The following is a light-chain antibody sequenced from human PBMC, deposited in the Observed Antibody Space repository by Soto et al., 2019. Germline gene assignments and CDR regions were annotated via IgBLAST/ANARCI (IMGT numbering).Light chain of an antibody. CDR2: WAS. Sequence: DIGLAQSPDSLAVSLGERATLTWQSSQTFLDSSNNKDCLSWYQQKPGQPPKLLLYWASTREFGVPDRFSGSGSGTDFTLTISSLQTEDVAVYYCQQYYTTPRTFGHGTKVDIK. J-gene: IGKJ1*01. V-gene: IGKV4-1*01. CDR1: QTFLDSSNNKDC. CDR3: QQYYTTPRT.